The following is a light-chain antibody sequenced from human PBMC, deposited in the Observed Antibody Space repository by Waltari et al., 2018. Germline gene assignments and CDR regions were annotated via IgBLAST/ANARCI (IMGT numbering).Light chain of an antibody. V-gene: IGKV3-20*01. CDR3: QKYGTLPAT. CDR1: QSISKY. Sequence: EIMLTQSPGTLSLSPGERATLSCRASQSISKYLAWYQQKPGQPPRLLIYDASSRATGIPDRFSGSGSGTDFSLTFSRLEPEDFAVYYCQKYGTLPATFGQGTKVEIK. CDR2: DAS. J-gene: IGKJ1*01.